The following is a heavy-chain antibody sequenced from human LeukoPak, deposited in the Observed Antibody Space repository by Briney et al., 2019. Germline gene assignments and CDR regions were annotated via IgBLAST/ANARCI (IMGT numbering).Heavy chain of an antibody. J-gene: IGHJ3*02. D-gene: IGHD4-23*01. CDR3: AKHDYGGNWADAFDI. CDR1: GFTFSSYA. Sequence: GGSLRLFCAASGFTFSSYAMSWVRQAPGKGLEWVSAISGSGGSTYYADSVKGRFTISRDNSKNTLYLQMNSLRAEDTAVYYCAKHDYGGNWADAFDIWGQGTMVTVSS. CDR2: ISGSGGST. V-gene: IGHV3-23*01.